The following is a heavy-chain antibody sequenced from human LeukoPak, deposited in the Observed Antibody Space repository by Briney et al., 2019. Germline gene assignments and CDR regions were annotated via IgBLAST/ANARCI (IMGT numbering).Heavy chain of an antibody. D-gene: IGHD3-3*01. CDR2: INPNSGGT. V-gene: IGHV1-2*02. CDR1: GYTFTGYY. CDR3: ARSTRSYYDFWSGYPFDY. Sequence: ASVKVSCKASGYTFTGYYMHWVRQAPGQGLEWMGWINPNSGGTNYAQKFQGRVTMTRDTSISTAYMELSRLRSDDTAVYYCARSTRSYYDFWSGYPFDYWGQGTLVTVSS. J-gene: IGHJ4*02.